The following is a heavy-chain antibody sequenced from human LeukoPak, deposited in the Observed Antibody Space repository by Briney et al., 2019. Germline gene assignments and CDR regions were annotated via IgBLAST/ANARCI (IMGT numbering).Heavy chain of an antibody. J-gene: IGHJ5*02. Sequence: PSETLSLTCTVSGGSISSYYWSWIRQPAGKGLEWIGRIYTSGSTNYNPSLKSRVTMSVDTSKNQFSLKLSSVTAADTAVYYCARDSSSWYLRWFDHWGQGTLVTVSS. CDR2: IYTSGST. CDR1: GGSISSYY. D-gene: IGHD6-13*01. V-gene: IGHV4-4*07. CDR3: ARDSSSWYLRWFDH.